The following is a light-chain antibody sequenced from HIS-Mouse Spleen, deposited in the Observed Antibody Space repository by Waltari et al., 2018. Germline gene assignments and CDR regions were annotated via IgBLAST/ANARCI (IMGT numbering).Light chain of an antibody. V-gene: IGLV6-57*02. CDR1: SGSIASNY. J-gene: IGLJ2*01. CDR3: QSYDSSNHVV. CDR2: EDN. Sequence: NFMLTQPHSVSESPGKTVTISCTGSSGSIASNYVHWYPQRPGSAPTTVIYEDNQRPSGVPDRFSGSIDSSSNSASLTISGLKTEDEADYYCQSYDSSNHVVFGGGTKLTVL.